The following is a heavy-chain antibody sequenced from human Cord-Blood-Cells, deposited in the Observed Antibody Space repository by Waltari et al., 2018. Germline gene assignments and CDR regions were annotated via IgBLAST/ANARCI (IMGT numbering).Heavy chain of an antibody. CDR2: FDPEDGET. J-gene: IGHJ4*02. CDR3: ATEGYSSGWYDY. V-gene: IGHV1-24*01. D-gene: IGHD6-19*01. Sequence: QVQPVQSGPEVKKPGAPVTVPCKVSGSPLTELSMQWLRQAPGKGLEWTGGFDPEDGETIYAQKFQSRVTMTEDTSTDTAYMELSSLRSEDTAVYYCATEGYSSGWYDYWGQRTLVAVAA. CDR1: GSPLTELS.